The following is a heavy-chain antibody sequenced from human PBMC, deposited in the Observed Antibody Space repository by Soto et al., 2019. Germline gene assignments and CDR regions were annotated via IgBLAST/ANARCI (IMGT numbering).Heavy chain of an antibody. D-gene: IGHD3-10*01. J-gene: IGHJ4*02. CDR1: NGSISGFY. Sequence: SETLSLTCSVSNGSISGFYCTWIRQPPGKILEWIGYIHYSGRTDYNPSLTSRATMSVDTSKNQFSLNLKSITAADTAVYYCVRVGVGIGNHFDSWGRGTLVTVPS. CDR3: VRVGVGIGNHFDS. V-gene: IGHV4-59*12. CDR2: IHYSGRT.